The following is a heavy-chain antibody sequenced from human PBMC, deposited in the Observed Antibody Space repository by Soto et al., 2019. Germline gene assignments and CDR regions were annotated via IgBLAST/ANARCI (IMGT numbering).Heavy chain of an antibody. J-gene: IGHJ4*02. D-gene: IGHD3-16*01. CDR3: AKGGTPIGY. CDR1: GYTFTNFG. Sequence: QVQLVQSGAEVKKPGASVKDSCKTSGYTFTNFGLSWVRQAPGQGLEWMGWISAYNGNTNYAQNFQGRVTMTTDTSTSTAYMELRSLRSDDTAVYFCAKGGTPIGYWGQGTLVSVSS. CDR2: ISAYNGNT. V-gene: IGHV1-18*01.